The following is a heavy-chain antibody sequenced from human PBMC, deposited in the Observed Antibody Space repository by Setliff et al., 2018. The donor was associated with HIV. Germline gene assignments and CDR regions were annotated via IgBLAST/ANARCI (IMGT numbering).Heavy chain of an antibody. J-gene: IGHJ3*02. D-gene: IGHD6-6*01. V-gene: IGHV4-34*01. Sequence: SETLSLTCAVYGGSFSGYYWSWIRQPPGKGLEWIGEINHRGSTNYNPSLKSRVTISVDTSKNQFSVRLSSVTAADTAVYYCARGYEGSSPGGALDIWGLGTMVTVSS. CDR3: ARGYEGSSPGGALDI. CDR2: INHRGST. CDR1: GGSFSGYY.